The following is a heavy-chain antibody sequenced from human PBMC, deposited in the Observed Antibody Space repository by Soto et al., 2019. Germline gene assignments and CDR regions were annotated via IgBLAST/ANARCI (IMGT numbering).Heavy chain of an antibody. Sequence: GGSLRLSCAASGFTFSSYSMNWVRQAPGEGLEWVSSISSSSSYIYYADSVKGRFTISRDNSKNTLYLQMNSLRAEDTAVYYCAKDRVGIAVAGTSDYWGQGTLVTVSS. V-gene: IGHV3-21*04. J-gene: IGHJ4*02. CDR1: GFTFSSYS. CDR2: ISSSSSYI. CDR3: AKDRVGIAVAGTSDY. D-gene: IGHD6-19*01.